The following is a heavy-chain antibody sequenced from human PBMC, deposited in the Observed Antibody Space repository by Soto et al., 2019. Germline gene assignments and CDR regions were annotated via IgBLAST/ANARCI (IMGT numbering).Heavy chain of an antibody. Sequence: EVQLVESGGGLVQPGGSLRLSCAASGLSFNTYEMNWVRQAPGKGLVWVSYISTSGSTIYYADSVKGRFTISRDNGKNSLYLQMNSLRAEDTAVYYCAYGGSCDYWGQGTQVTVSS. CDR1: GLSFNTYE. CDR2: ISTSGSTI. V-gene: IGHV3-48*03. J-gene: IGHJ4*02. D-gene: IGHD1-26*01. CDR3: AYGGSCDY.